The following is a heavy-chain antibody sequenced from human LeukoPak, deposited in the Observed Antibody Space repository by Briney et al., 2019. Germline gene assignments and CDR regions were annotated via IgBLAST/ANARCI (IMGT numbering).Heavy chain of an antibody. CDR2: IYYSGST. V-gene: IGHV4-59*01. J-gene: IGHJ4*02. CDR3: ARGSYGSGSYYPYFDY. CDR1: GGSISSYY. Sequence: PSETLSLTCTVSGGSISSYYWSWIRQPPGKGLEWIGYIYYSGSTNYNPSLKSRVTISVDTSKNQFSLKLSSVTAADTAVYYCARGSYGSGSYYPYFDYWGQGTLVTVSS. D-gene: IGHD3-10*01.